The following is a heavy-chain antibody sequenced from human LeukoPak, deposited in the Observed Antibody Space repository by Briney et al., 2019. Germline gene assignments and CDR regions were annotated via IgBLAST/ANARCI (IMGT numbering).Heavy chain of an antibody. J-gene: IGHJ3*02. CDR1: GGSISSYY. CDR3: ARRAVYGDYEVDAFDI. V-gene: IGHV4-59*12. CDR2: VDYSGSS. Sequence: SETLSLTCTVSGGSISSYYWSWIRQPPGKGLEWIGYVDYSGSSNYNPSLKSRVTISVDRSKNQFSLKLSSVTAADTAVYYCARRAVYGDYEVDAFDIWGQGTMVTVSS. D-gene: IGHD4-17*01.